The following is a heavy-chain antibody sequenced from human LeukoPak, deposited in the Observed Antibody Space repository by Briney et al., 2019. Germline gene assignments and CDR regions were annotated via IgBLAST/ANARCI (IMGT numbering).Heavy chain of an antibody. V-gene: IGHV3-23*01. D-gene: IGHD3-10*01. CDR3: AKDGIAVLWFGELFSYYFDY. CDR2: ISGSGGST. Sequence: GGSLRLSRAASGFTFSSYAMSWVRQAPGKGLEWVSAISGSGGSTYYADSVKGRFTISRDNSKNTLYLQMNSLRAEDTAVYYCAKDGIAVLWFGELFSYYFDYWGQGTLVTVSS. CDR1: GFTFSSYA. J-gene: IGHJ4*02.